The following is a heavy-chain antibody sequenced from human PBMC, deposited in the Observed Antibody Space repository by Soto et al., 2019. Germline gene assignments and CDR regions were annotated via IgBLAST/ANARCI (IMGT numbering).Heavy chain of an antibody. CDR2: INPSGGST. CDR3: ARDSSRNYGMDV. CDR1: GYTFTSYY. J-gene: IGHJ6*02. Sequence: GASVKVSCTASGYTFTSYYMHWVRQAPGQGLEWMGIINPSGGSTSYAQKFQGRATMTRDTSTSTVYMELSSLRSEDTAVYYCARDSSRNYGMDVWGQGTTVTVSS. D-gene: IGHD6-13*01. V-gene: IGHV1-46*01.